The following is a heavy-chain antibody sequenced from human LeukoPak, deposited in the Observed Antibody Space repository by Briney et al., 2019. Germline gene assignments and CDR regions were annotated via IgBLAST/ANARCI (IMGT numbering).Heavy chain of an antibody. J-gene: IGHJ5*02. CDR3: ANDFWSPENWFDP. CDR1: GFTFSSYA. Sequence: GGSLRLSCAASGFTFSSYAMSWVRQAPGKGLEWVSAISGSGGSTYYADSVKGRFTISRDNSKNTLYLQMNSLRAEDTAVYYFANDFWSPENWFDPWGQGTLVTVSS. CDR2: ISGSGGST. D-gene: IGHD3-3*01. V-gene: IGHV3-23*01.